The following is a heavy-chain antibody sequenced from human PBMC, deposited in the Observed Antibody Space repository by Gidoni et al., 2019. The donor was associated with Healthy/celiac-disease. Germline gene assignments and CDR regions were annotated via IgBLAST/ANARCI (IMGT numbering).Heavy chain of an antibody. J-gene: IGHJ5*02. D-gene: IGHD5-12*01. Sequence: QVQLVPSGAEVKKRGASGKGCCKASGYTFTGYYMHWVRQAPGQGLEWMGWINPNSGGTNYAQKFQGRVTMTRDTSISTAYMELSRLRSADTAVYYCATSGRPRNWFDPWGQGTLVTVSS. CDR3: ATSGRPRNWFDP. CDR2: INPNSGGT. V-gene: IGHV1-2*02. CDR1: GYTFTGYY.